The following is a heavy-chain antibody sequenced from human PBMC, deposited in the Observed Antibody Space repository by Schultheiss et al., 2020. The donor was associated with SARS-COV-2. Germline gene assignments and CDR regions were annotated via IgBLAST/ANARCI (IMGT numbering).Heavy chain of an antibody. Sequence: ASVKVSCKTSGYIFTSYSFSWVRQAPGQGLEWMGWISAYNGHTSYAQKFQGRITMTTDTSARTAYMELRSLRSDDTAVYYCARDLGEIENYHFWSGYYLGWFDPWGQGTLVTVSS. CDR3: ARDLGEIENYHFWSGYYLGWFDP. D-gene: IGHD3-3*01. CDR2: ISAYNGHT. V-gene: IGHV1-18*01. J-gene: IGHJ5*02. CDR1: GYIFTSYS.